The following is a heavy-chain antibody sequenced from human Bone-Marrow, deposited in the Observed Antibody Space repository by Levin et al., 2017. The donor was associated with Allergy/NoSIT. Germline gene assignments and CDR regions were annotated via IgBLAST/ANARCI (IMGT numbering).Heavy chain of an antibody. CDR2: INRDGSST. CDR3: ARDRVTTNWYFDL. Sequence: GGSLRLSCSASGFNSSSYWMHWVRQAPGKGLVWVSRINRDGSSTSYADSVKGRFTISRDNAKNTLYLHMNSLRAEDTSVYYCARDRVTTNWYFDLWSRGTLVTVSS. CDR1: GFNSSSYW. D-gene: IGHD4-17*01. J-gene: IGHJ2*01. V-gene: IGHV3-74*01.